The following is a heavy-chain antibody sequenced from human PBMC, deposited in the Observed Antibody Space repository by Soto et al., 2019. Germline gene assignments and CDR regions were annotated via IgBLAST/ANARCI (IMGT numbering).Heavy chain of an antibody. J-gene: IGHJ6*02. CDR2: ISAYNGNT. V-gene: IGHV1-18*01. CDR3: ARDPGTYYYCMDV. CDR1: GYTFTSYG. Sequence: QVQLVQSGAEVKKPGASVKVSCKASGYTFTSYGISWVRQAPGQGLEWMGWISAYNGNTNYAQKLQGRVTMTTDTSASTGYTELRSLRSDDTAVYYCARDPGTYYYCMDVWGQGTTVTVSS.